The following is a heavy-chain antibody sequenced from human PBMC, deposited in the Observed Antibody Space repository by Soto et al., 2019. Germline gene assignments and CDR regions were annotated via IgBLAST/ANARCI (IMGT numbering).Heavy chain of an antibody. J-gene: IGHJ4*02. D-gene: IGHD3-10*01. CDR3: AKGRGGSGSLTPRVDF. CDR2: ISGGGDTT. CDR1: GFTFNNYA. V-gene: IGHV3-23*01. Sequence: EVQLLESGGGLVQPGGSLRLSCAASGFTFNNYAMTWVRQAPGKGLEWVSAISGGGDTTSYADSVKGRFTVSRDGSKNTLYLHMSSLRAEATALYYCAKGRGGSGSLTPRVDFWGQGTLVTVSS.